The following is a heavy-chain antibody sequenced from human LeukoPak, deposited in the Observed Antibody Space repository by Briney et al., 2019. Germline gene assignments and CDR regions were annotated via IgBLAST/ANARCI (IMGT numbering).Heavy chain of an antibody. CDR1: GGSFSGYY. CDR3: ARRVTTRLPFRY. J-gene: IGHJ4*02. D-gene: IGHD4-17*01. CDR2: INHSGST. Sequence: SETLSLTCAVYGGSFSGYYWSWIRQPPGKGLEWIGEINHSGSTNYNPSLKSRVTISVDTSKKQFSLKLTSVTAADTAVYYCARRVTTRLPFRYWGQGTLVTVSS. V-gene: IGHV4-34*01.